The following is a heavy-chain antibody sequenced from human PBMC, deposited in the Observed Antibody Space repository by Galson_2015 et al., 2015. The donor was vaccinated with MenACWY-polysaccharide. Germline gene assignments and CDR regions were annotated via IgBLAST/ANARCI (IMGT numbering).Heavy chain of an antibody. V-gene: IGHV3-7*01. J-gene: IGHJ4*02. CDR3: ARLFGGVTTYDY. CDR1: GFTFSNYW. Sequence: SLRFSCAASGFTFSNYWMSWVSQAPGKGLEWVASIKPDGSDKYYVDSVKGRFIISRDNAQNSLFLQMSNQRAEDTAVYYCARLFGGVTTYDYWGQGTLVTVSS. CDR2: IKPDGSDK. D-gene: IGHD3-16*01.